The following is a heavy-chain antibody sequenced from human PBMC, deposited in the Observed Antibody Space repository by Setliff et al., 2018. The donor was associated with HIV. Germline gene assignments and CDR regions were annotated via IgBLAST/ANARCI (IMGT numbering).Heavy chain of an antibody. J-gene: IGHJ4*02. CDR2: IHHSGGT. Sequence: SETLSLTCTVSYGSISGHYWTWIRQPPGKGLEWIGYIHHSGGTQYNPSLMSRLTMSVDSSKNQFSLSLSSVTAADTAVYYCARLPDINSWPFDYGARGTRVTVSS. CDR1: YGSISGHY. V-gene: IGHV4-59*11. CDR3: ARLPDINSWPFDY. D-gene: IGHD6-13*01.